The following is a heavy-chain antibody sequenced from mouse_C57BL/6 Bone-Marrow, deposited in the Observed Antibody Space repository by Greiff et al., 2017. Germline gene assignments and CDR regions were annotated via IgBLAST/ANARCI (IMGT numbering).Heavy chain of an antibody. V-gene: IGHV1-53*01. Sequence: QVQLKQPGPELVKPGASVKLSCKASGYTFTSYWMHWVKQRPGQGLEWIGNINPSNGGTNYNEKFKSKATLTVDKSSSTAYMQISSLTSEASAVYYCARSYPIYYCGSFWFAYWGQGTLVTVSA. J-gene: IGHJ3*01. CDR1: GYTFTSYW. CDR2: INPSNGGT. CDR3: ARSYPIYYCGSFWFAY. D-gene: IGHD1-1*01.